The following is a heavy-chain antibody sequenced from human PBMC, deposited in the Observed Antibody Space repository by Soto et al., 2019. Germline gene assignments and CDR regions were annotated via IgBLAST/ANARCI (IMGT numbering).Heavy chain of an antibody. CDR2: IIPIFGTA. Sequence: QVQLVQSGAEVKKPGSSVKVSCKASGGTFSSYAISWVRQAPGQGLEWMGGIIPIFGTANYAQKFQGRVTITADKSTSTAYMELSSLRSEDTAVYYCARESHPTYYYASSGSGIVYWGQGTLVTASS. CDR3: ARESHPTYYYASSGSGIVY. D-gene: IGHD3-22*01. V-gene: IGHV1-69*06. J-gene: IGHJ4*02. CDR1: GGTFSSYA.